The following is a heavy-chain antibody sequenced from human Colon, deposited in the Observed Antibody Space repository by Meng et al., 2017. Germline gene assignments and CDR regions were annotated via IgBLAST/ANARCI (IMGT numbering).Heavy chain of an antibody. V-gene: IGHV4/OR15-8*01. CDR1: CASVCVNSY. CDR2: IDHRGSA. CDR3: ARHGGYYQDF. J-gene: IGHJ4*02. Sequence: QVRFHDLGPGLVNASESPSPACLFSCASVCVNSYWGWGRQPPGRGLEWIGQIDHRGSAYYRPSLNSRVTMSLDKSRNQFSLRLTSVTAADTAVYYCARHGGYYQDFWGQGTLVTVSS. D-gene: IGHD4-23*01.